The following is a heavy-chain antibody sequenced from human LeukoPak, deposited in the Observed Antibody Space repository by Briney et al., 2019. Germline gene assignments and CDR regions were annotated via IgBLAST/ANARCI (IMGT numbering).Heavy chain of an antibody. CDR1: GFTFSNYG. J-gene: IGHJ4*02. CDR2: ISGNGGST. V-gene: IGHV3-23*01. CDR3: AKDRLRYCSGGGCYSPVDY. Sequence: GGSLRLSCAASGFTFSNYGMNWVRQAPGKGLEWLSAISGNGGSTYYADSVKGRFTISRDNSKNTLYLQMNSLRAEDTAVFYCAKDRLRYCSGGGCYSPVDYWGQGTLVTVSS. D-gene: IGHD2-15*01.